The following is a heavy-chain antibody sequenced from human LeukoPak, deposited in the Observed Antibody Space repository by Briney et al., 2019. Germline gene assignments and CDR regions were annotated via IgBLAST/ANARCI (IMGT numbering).Heavy chain of an antibody. CDR1: GFTFSSYC. J-gene: IGHJ4*02. V-gene: IGHV3-7*01. CDR2: IKQDGSEK. CDR3: AREEILEWLSHYFDY. Sequence: PGGSLRLSCAASGFTFSSYCMSWVRQAPGKGLEWVAKIKQDGSEKYYVDSVKGRFTISRDNAKNSLYLQMNSLRAEDTAVYYCAREEILEWLSHYFDYWGQGTLVTVSS. D-gene: IGHD3-3*01.